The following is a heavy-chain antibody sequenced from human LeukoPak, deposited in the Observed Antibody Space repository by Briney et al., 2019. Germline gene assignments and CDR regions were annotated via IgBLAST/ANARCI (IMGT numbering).Heavy chain of an antibody. Sequence: KSGESLKNSCKDSGYLFTSYWIAWVRQRPGKGLEWMGIIYPGDSDTRYSPSFQGRVTISADKSINTAYLLWSSLQASDTATYYCARQDASGTYDAFDVWGQGTVVTV. CDR3: ARQDASGTYDAFDV. CDR1: GYLFTSYW. D-gene: IGHD3-10*01. CDR2: IYPGDSDT. V-gene: IGHV5-51*01. J-gene: IGHJ3*01.